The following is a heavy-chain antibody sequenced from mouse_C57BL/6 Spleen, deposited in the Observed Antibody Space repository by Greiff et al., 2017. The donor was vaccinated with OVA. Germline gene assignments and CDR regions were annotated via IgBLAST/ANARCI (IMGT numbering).Heavy chain of an antibody. Sequence: EVKLVESGPGLVKPSQSLSLTCSVTGYSITSGYYWNWIRQFPGNKLEWMGYISYDGSTNYNPSLKNRISITRDTSKNQFFLKLNSVTTEDTATYYCASYYYGSSYVVAWFAYWGQGTLVTVSA. CDR2: ISYDGST. J-gene: IGHJ3*01. CDR3: ASYYYGSSYVVAWFAY. D-gene: IGHD1-1*01. V-gene: IGHV3-6*01. CDR1: GYSITSGYY.